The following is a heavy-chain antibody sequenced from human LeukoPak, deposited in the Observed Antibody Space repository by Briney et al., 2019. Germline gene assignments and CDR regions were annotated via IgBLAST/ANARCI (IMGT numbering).Heavy chain of an antibody. CDR2: IYHSGST. J-gene: IGHJ4*02. CDR1: GGSISSSSYY. V-gene: IGHV4-39*07. Sequence: SETLSLTCTVSGGSISSSSYYWGWIRQPPGKGLEWIGSIYHSGSTYYNPSLKSRVTISVDTSKNQFSLKLSSVTAADTAVYYCARVSSDYYDSSGYNPERASIDYWGQGTLVTVSS. CDR3: ARVSSDYYDSSGYNPERASIDY. D-gene: IGHD3-22*01.